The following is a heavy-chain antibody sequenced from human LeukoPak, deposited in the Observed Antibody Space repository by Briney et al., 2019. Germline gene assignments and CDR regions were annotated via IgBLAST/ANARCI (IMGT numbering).Heavy chain of an antibody. J-gene: IGHJ5*02. CDR2: IDPSGGST. Sequence: GASVKVSCKASGYTFTSYYMHWVRQAPGQGLEWMGIIDPSGGSTSYAQKFQGRVTMTRDMSTSTVYMELSSLRSEDTAVYYCARVHCSSTSCYTEYWFDPWAREPWSPSPQ. CDR1: GYTFTSYY. V-gene: IGHV1-46*01. CDR3: ARVHCSSTSCYTEYWFDP. D-gene: IGHD2-2*02.